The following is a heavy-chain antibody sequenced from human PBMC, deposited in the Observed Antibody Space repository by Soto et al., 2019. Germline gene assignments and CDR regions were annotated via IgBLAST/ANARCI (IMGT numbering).Heavy chain of an antibody. J-gene: IGHJ6*02. CDR1: GFTVSSNY. CDR3: ATSNYYYGMDV. Sequence: GSLRLSCAASGFTVSSNYMSWVRQAPGKGLEWVSVIYSGGSTYYADSVKGRFTISRDNSKNTLYLQMNSLRAEDTAVYYCATSNYYYGMDVWGQGTKVTVSS. CDR2: IYSGGST. V-gene: IGHV3-66*01.